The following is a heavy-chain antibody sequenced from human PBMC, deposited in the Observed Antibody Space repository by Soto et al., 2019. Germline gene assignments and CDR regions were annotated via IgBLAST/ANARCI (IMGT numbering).Heavy chain of an antibody. J-gene: IGHJ4*02. D-gene: IGHD3-9*01. CDR2: INHSGST. Sequence: SETLSLTCAVYGGSFSGYYWSWIRQPPGKGLGWIGEINHSGSTNYNPSLKSRVTISVDTSKNQFSLKLSSVTAADTAVYYCARGRGILTGYYRIDYWGQGTLVTVSS. CDR1: GGSFSGYY. CDR3: ARGRGILTGYYRIDY. V-gene: IGHV4-34*01.